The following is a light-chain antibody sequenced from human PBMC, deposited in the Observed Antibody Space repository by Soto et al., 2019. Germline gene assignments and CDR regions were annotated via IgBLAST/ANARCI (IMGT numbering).Light chain of an antibody. Sequence: DIQMTQFPSSLSASVGDRVTITCRASQGIRNDLAWYQQKPGKATKRLIYAASSLQSGVPSRFSGSGSGTEFTLAISSLQPEDFATFYCLQHSTYPLTFGQGTKVEIK. V-gene: IGKV1-17*01. CDR2: AAS. J-gene: IGKJ1*01. CDR1: QGIRND. CDR3: LQHSTYPLT.